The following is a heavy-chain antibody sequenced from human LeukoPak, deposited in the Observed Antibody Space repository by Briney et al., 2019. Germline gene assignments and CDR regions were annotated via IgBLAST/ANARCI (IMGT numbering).Heavy chain of an antibody. V-gene: IGHV1-2*02. J-gene: IGHJ4*02. D-gene: IGHD2-8*01. CDR2: INPNSGGT. Sequence: ASVTVSFTASGYTFTGYYMHWVRQAPGQGLEWMGWINPNSGGTNYAQKFQGRVTMTRDTSISTAYMELSRLRSDDTAVYYCARDPSYCTNGVCYSAYDYWGQGTLVTVSS. CDR1: GYTFTGYY. CDR3: ARDPSYCTNGVCYSAYDY.